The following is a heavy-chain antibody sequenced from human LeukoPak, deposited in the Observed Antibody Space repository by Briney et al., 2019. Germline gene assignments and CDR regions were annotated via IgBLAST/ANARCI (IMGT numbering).Heavy chain of an antibody. CDR1: GYTFSGYY. Sequence: GASVKVSYEASGYTFSGYYMHWVRQAPGQGLEWMGWINPNSGGTNYAQKFQGRVTMTRDTSISTAYMELSRLRSDDTAVYYCARTMILVVIPNYFDYWGQGTLVTVSS. CDR3: ARTMILVVIPNYFDY. D-gene: IGHD3-22*01. J-gene: IGHJ4*02. CDR2: INPNSGGT. V-gene: IGHV1-2*02.